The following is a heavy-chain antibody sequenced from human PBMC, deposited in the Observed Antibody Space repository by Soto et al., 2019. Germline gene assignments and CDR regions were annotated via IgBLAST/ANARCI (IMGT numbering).Heavy chain of an antibody. CDR3: ARDTRTCGSSCYYYLGLDV. Sequence: GGSLRLSCAASGFTFSNYWMHWVRQAPGKGLVWVSRINSDASTATYADSVKGRFTISRDNAKSTLFLQMNSLRAEDSALYYCARDTRTCGSSCYYYLGLDVWGQGTTVTVSS. CDR1: GFTFSNYW. D-gene: IGHD2-2*01. CDR2: INSDASTA. J-gene: IGHJ6*02. V-gene: IGHV3-74*01.